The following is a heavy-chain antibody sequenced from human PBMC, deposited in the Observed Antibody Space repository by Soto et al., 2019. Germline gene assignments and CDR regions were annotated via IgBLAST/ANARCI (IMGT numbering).Heavy chain of an antibody. V-gene: IGHV4-34*01. CDR2: INHSGST. Sequence: QVQLQQWGAGLLKPSETLSLTCAGYGGPFSGYYWTWIRQPPGTGLEWIGEINHSGSTNYNPSLKSRVTISVDTAKNQFSLKLTSVTAAYTAVYYCARDKITGLFDYWGQGTLVTVSS. CDR1: GGPFSGYY. CDR3: ARDKITGLFDY. J-gene: IGHJ4*02. D-gene: IGHD2-8*02.